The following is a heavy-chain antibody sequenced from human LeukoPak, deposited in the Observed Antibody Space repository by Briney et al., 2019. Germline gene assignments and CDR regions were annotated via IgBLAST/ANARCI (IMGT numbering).Heavy chain of an antibody. D-gene: IGHD6-19*01. CDR2: ISAYNGNT. Sequence: ASVKVSCKASGYTLTSYGISWVRQAPGQGLEWMGWISAYNGNTNYAQKLQGRVTMTTDTSTSTAYMELRSLRSDDTAVYYCARERTSSGWYGFDYWGQGTLVTVSS. J-gene: IGHJ4*02. V-gene: IGHV1-18*01. CDR1: GYTLTSYG. CDR3: ARERTSSGWYGFDY.